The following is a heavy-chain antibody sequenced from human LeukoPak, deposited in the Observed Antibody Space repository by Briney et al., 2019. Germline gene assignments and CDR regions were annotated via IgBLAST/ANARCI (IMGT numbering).Heavy chain of an antibody. CDR2: INHSGST. Sequence: SETLSLTCADYGGSFSGYYWSWIRQPPGKGLEWIREINHSGSTNYNPSLKSRVTISVDTSKNQFSLKLSSVTAADTAVYYCARGYYDFWSGYSEIDYWGQGTLVTVSS. D-gene: IGHD3-3*01. CDR3: ARGYYDFWSGYSEIDY. J-gene: IGHJ4*02. V-gene: IGHV4-34*01. CDR1: GGSFSGYY.